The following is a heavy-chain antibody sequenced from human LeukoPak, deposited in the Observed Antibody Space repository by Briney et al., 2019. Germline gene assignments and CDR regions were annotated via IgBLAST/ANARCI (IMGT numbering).Heavy chain of an antibody. J-gene: IGHJ5*02. Sequence: GSLRLSCAASGFTFSSYSVNWIRQPPGKGLEWIGAIYHTGTTYYKSSLKSRAAISLDMSKNHFSLRLNSVTAADTAIYFCARRNVPGGGNWFDPWGQGTLVVVSS. D-gene: IGHD3-10*01. CDR2: IYHTGTT. V-gene: IGHV4-39*02. CDR3: ARRNVPGGGNWFDP. CDR1: GFTFSSYS.